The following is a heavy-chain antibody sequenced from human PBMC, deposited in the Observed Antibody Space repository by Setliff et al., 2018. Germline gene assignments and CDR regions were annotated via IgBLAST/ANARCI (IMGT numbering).Heavy chain of an antibody. CDR1: GLSYSNYW. CDR3: ARGKDYSDGSGYPIFQH. D-gene: IGHD3-22*01. CDR2: IKGDDSEK. J-gene: IGHJ1*01. V-gene: IGHV3-7*01. Sequence: GGSLRLSCTASGLSYSNYWVSWVRQAPGKGLEWVANIKGDDSEKYYVDSVKGRFTIARDNAQNSLFLEMNSLRVDDTAIYYCARGKDYSDGSGYPIFQHWGQGTPVTVSS.